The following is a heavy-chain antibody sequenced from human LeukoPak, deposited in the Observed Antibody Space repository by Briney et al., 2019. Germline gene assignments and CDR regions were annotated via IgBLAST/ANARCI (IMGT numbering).Heavy chain of an antibody. CDR1: GFTVSSNY. CDR2: IYSDGST. D-gene: IGHD2-15*01. J-gene: IGHJ4*02. Sequence: GGSLRLSCAASGFTVSSNYMSWVRQAPGKGLEWVSVIYSDGSTYYADSVKGRFTISTDNSKNTLYLQMTSLRAEDTAMYYCARRGSGGRSIDYWGQGTLVTVSS. V-gene: IGHV3-53*01. CDR3: ARRGSGGRSIDY.